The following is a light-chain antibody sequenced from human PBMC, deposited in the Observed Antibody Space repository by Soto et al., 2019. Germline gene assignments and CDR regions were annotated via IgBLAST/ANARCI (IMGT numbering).Light chain of an antibody. CDR2: NNN. CDR3: AAWDDSLSGPV. CDR1: TSNIGSKT. J-gene: IGLJ7*01. Sequence: QSVLTQPPSASGTPGQRVTISCSGSTSNIGSKTVSWYQQLPGSAPRVLIYNNNERPSGVPDRFSGSKSGTSASLAISGLQSEDEADYYCAAWDDSLSGPVFGGGTQLTVL. V-gene: IGLV1-44*01.